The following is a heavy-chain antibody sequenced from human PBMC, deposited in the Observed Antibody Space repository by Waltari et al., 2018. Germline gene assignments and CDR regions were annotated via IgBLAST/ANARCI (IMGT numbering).Heavy chain of an antibody. CDR1: GFNFSNYG. V-gene: IGHV3-23*04. CDR3: AKSTGSYYEVFDY. D-gene: IGHD1-26*01. CDR2: ISGSGGTT. Sequence: EVRLVESGGGLVQPGGSLTLSCAAAGFNFSNYGMSWVRQAPGKGLECVSTISGSGGTTFYADSVKGRFTMSKDNSKNTLFLQMNSLRFDDTAEYYCAKSTGSYYEVFDYWGRGTLVTVSS. J-gene: IGHJ4*02.